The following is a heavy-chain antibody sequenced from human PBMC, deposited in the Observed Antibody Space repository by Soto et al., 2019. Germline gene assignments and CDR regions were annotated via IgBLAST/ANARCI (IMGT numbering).Heavy chain of an antibody. J-gene: IGHJ4*02. CDR3: VRDPYYDMLTGYIGFAS. CDR2: INAYNGNT. Sequence: QVQLVQSGAEVKKPGASVKVSCKASGYIFTTYGISWVRQAPGQGLEWMGWINAYNGNTNYAEKFQGRVTLTRDTAKTTAYMELRSLMSDDTAVYYCVRDPYYDMLTGYIGFASWGQGTLVTVSS. D-gene: IGHD3-9*01. V-gene: IGHV1-18*01. CDR1: GYIFTTYG.